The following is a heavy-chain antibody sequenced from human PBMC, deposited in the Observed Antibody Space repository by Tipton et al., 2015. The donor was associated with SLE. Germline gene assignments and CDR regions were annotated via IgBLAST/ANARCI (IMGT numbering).Heavy chain of an antibody. V-gene: IGHV1-18*01. J-gene: IGHJ5*02. Sequence: QLVQSGAEVKKPGASVKVSCKASGYTFGTYGISWVRQAPGQGLEWMGWISGYNGNTNYTQKFQGRVTMTTDTSTSTAYMEVRSLRSDDTAVYYCARDRGDWFDPWGQGTLVTVSS. CDR3: ARDRGDWFDP. D-gene: IGHD3-16*01. CDR1: GYTFGTYG. CDR2: ISGYNGNT.